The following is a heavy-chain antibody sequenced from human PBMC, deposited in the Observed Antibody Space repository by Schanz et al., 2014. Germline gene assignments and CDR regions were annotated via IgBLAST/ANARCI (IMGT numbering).Heavy chain of an antibody. CDR1: GFTFSSYG. V-gene: IGHV3-33*05. CDR2: ISYDGSNK. CDR3: AKHVRSLTGNDY. D-gene: IGHD3-9*01. Sequence: QVQLVESGGGVVQPGRSLRLSCAASGFTFSSYGMHWVRQSPGKGLEWVALISYDGSNKYYADSVKGRFTISRDSSKNTLYLQMNSLRAEDTAVYYCAKHVRSLTGNDYWGQGTLXTVSS. J-gene: IGHJ4*02.